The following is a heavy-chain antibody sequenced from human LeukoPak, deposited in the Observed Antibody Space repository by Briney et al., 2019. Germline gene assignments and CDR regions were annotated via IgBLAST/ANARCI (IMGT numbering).Heavy chain of an antibody. Sequence: ASVKVSCKASGYTFTGYYMHWVRQAPGQGLEWMEWINPNSGGTNYAQKFQGRVTMTRDTSISTAYVELSRLRSDDTAVYYCARDPYHYDSSGYSIWGQGTMVTVSS. CDR1: GYTFTGYY. J-gene: IGHJ3*02. CDR2: INPNSGGT. V-gene: IGHV1-2*02. CDR3: ARDPYHYDSSGYSI. D-gene: IGHD3-22*01.